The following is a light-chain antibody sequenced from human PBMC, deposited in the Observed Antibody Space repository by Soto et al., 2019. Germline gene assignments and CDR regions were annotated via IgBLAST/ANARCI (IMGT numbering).Light chain of an antibody. CDR1: QSISSN. CDR2: AAS. CDR3: QPYNNWPQS. J-gene: IGKJ1*01. V-gene: IGKV3D-15*01. Sequence: EIVMTQSPTTLSASPGERATLSCGASQSISSNLAWYQQKRGQAPRLLIYAASTRATGIPARFSGSGSGTEFTLTISSLQSEDFAVYYCQPYNNWPQSFGQGTKVEIK.